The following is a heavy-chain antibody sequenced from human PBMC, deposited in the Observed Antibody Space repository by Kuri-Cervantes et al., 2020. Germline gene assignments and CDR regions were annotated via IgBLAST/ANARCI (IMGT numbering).Heavy chain of an antibody. Sequence: GGSLRLSCAASGFTFDDYAMHWVRQAPGKGLEWVSGISWNSGSIGYADSVKGRVTISRDNAGNSLYLQMNSLRDEDTAVYYCAGGQQVAHEYFQYWGQGTLVTVSS. CDR3: AGGQQVAHEYFQY. V-gene: IGHV3-9*01. CDR1: GFTFDDYA. CDR2: ISWNSGSI. D-gene: IGHD6-13*01. J-gene: IGHJ1*01.